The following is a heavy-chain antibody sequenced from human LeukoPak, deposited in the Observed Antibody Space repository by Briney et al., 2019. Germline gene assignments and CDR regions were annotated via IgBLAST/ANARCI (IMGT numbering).Heavy chain of an antibody. D-gene: IGHD6-13*01. V-gene: IGHV3-33*01. J-gene: IGHJ4*02. CDR1: GFTFSSYG. CDR3: ARKQQLVQYVIDC. Sequence: GGSLRLSCAASGFTFSSYGMHWVRQAPGKGLEWVAVIWYDGSNKYYADSVKGRFTISRDNSKNTLYLQMNSLRAEDTAVYYCARKQQLVQYVIDCWGQGTLVTVSS. CDR2: IWYDGSNK.